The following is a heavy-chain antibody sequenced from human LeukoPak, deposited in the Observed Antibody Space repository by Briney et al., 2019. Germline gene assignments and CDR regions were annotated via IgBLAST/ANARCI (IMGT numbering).Heavy chain of an antibody. CDR1: GGSISSSSYY. V-gene: IGHV4-39*07. Sequence: SETLSLTCTVSGGSISSSSYYWGWIRQPPGKGLEWIGSIYYSGSTYYNPSLKSRVTISVDTSKNQFSLKLSSVTAADTAVYYCARDLPHHVDTAMVTPGREVDYWGQGTLVTVSS. J-gene: IGHJ4*02. CDR3: ARDLPHHVDTAMVTPGREVDY. CDR2: IYYSGST. D-gene: IGHD5-18*01.